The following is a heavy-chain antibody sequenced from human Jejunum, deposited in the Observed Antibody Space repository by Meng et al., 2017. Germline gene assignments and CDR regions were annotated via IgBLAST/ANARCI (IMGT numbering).Heavy chain of an antibody. D-gene: IGHD3-10*01. Sequence: QGPLVESGGGVVQPGKSLRLSCAASGLNFTNYGMHWVRQAPGKGLEWVAVIWHDGSKVFYADSVRGRFTISRDNSHNTVDLQMNSVRVDDTAVYFCLRGRDYWGQGTLVTVSS. CDR2: IWHDGSKV. CDR3: LRGRDY. V-gene: IGHV3-33*01. J-gene: IGHJ4*02. CDR1: GLNFTNYG.